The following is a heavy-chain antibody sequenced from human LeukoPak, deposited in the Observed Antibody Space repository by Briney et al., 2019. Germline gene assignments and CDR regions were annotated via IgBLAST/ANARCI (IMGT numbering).Heavy chain of an antibody. V-gene: IGHV3-49*03. CDR2: FRRKLYGGTT. D-gene: IGHD1-26*01. J-gene: IGHJ3*02. Sequence: GGSLRLSCTASGFTFGEYAVSWFRRPPGKGLEWEGFFRRKLYGGTTESAASVKGRFSISRDDSESIAYLQMNSLKTEDTAVYYCARVRYSGVGGRFDAFDIWGQGTMVTVSS. CDR3: ARVRYSGVGGRFDAFDI. CDR1: GFTFGEYA.